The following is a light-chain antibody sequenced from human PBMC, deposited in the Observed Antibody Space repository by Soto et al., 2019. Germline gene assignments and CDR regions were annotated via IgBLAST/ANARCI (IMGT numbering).Light chain of an antibody. V-gene: IGKV1-39*01. CDR3: QHSYSRT. CDR1: RNIDTY. J-gene: IGKJ1*01. CDR2: GAS. Sequence: DIQMAQSPSSLSASVGDRVTITCRASRNIDTYLSWYQQKAGKAPKVLIYGASTLHRGVPSRFSGSGSETDFTLTITSLQPEDFATYYCQHSYSRTFGQGTKVDIK.